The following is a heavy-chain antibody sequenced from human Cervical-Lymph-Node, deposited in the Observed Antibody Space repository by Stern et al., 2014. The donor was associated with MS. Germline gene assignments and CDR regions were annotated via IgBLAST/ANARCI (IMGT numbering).Heavy chain of an antibody. V-gene: IGHV5-51*01. CDR2: IYPDASDP. J-gene: IGHJ4*02. D-gene: IGHD3-22*01. CDR3: AIRRSGFYYLDS. Sequence: DQLVQSGAEVKKTGESLKISCQASGYSFNNQWIAWVRQTPGEGLEWMGIIYPDASDPRDWPPFDGQVTISAEKSSSVPFLQGRRLKTADTAIYFCAIRRSGFYYLDSWGQGTLVTVSS. CDR1: GYSFNNQW.